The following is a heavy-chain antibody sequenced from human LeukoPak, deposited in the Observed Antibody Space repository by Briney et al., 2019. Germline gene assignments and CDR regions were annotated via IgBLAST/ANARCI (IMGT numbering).Heavy chain of an antibody. Sequence: QPSETLSLTCTVSGGSIGNFFWSWIRQSPGEGLEWIGFIYENGRTSYNPSLKSRVTISVDMSKNQFSLRLTSMTAADTAVYYCARDWELGHWGRGILVTVTS. CDR3: ARDWELGH. J-gene: IGHJ4*02. D-gene: IGHD1-26*01. CDR2: IYENGRT. CDR1: GGSIGNFF. V-gene: IGHV4-59*01.